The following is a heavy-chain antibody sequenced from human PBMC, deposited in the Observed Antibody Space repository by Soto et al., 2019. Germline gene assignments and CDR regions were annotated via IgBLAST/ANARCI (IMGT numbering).Heavy chain of an antibody. CDR2: IYHSGGT. Sequence: SETLSLTCTVSGGSISSGDYYWSWVRQHPGKGLEWIGYIYHSGGTYYNPSLKSRVTISVDTSKNQFSLKLSSVTAADTAVYYCARTERGYYDSSGYLCPFCVMDVCGQGTSVTVSS. CDR3: ARTERGYYDSSGYLCPFCVMDV. V-gene: IGHV4-30-4*08. CDR1: GGSISSGDYY. J-gene: IGHJ6*02. D-gene: IGHD3-22*01.